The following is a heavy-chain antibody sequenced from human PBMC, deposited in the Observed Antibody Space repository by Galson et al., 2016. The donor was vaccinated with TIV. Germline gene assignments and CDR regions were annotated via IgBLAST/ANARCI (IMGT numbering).Heavy chain of an antibody. J-gene: IGHJ4*02. CDR2: INPITGNT. Sequence: SVKVSCKASGYTFTRHYMHWVRQAPGQGLEWMGIINPITGNTTYAQNFQGRVTMTRDTSTSTVQMELSSLRSEDTAVYYCARWFDSSGYYYFDYWGQGSLITVSS. D-gene: IGHD3-22*01. V-gene: IGHV1-46*01. CDR3: ARWFDSSGYYYFDY. CDR1: GYTFTRHY.